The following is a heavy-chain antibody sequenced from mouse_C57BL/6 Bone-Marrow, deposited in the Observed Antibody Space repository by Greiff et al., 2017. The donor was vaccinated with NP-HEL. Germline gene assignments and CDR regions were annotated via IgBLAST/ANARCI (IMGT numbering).Heavy chain of an antibody. CDR2: IDPSDSYT. CDR3: ARSYLLWYLWYFDV. D-gene: IGHD2-1*01. J-gene: IGHJ1*03. CDR1: GYTFTSYW. Sequence: QVQLQQPGAELVRPGTSVKLSCKASGYTFTSYWMHWVKQRPGQGLEWIGVIDPSDSYTNYNQKFKGKATLTVDTSSSTAYMQLSSLTSEDSAVYYCARSYLLWYLWYFDVWGTGTTVTVSS. V-gene: IGHV1-59*01.